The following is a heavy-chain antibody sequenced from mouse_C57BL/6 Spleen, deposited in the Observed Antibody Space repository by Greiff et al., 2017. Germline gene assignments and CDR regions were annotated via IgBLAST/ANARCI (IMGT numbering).Heavy chain of an antibody. CDR3: ARPPIYYDYDQDY. J-gene: IGHJ2*01. CDR1: GYTFTSYW. D-gene: IGHD2-4*01. V-gene: IGHV1-64*01. Sequence: QVQLQQPGAELVKPGASVKLSCKASGYTFTSYWMHWVKQRPGQGLEWIGMIHPNSGSTNYNEKFKSKATLTVDKSSSTAYMQLSSLTSEDSAVYYCARPPIYYDYDQDYWGQGTTRTVSS. CDR2: IHPNSGST.